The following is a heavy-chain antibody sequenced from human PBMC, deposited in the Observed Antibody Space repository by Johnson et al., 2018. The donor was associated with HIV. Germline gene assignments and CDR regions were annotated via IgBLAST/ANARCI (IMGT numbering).Heavy chain of an antibody. CDR2: IYSGGST. CDR1: GFTVSSNY. J-gene: IGHJ3*02. CDR3: ARALRVVVVAATFDAFDI. D-gene: IGHD2-15*01. Sequence: EVQLVESGGGLVQPGGSLRLSCAASGFTVSSNYMSWVRQAPGKGLEWVSVIYSGGSTYYADSVKGRFTISRDNSKNTLYLQMNSLRAEDTAVYYCARALRVVVVAATFDAFDIWGQGTMVTVSS. V-gene: IGHV3-66*01.